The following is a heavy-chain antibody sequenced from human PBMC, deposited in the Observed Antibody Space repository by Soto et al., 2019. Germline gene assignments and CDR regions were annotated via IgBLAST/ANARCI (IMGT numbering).Heavy chain of an antibody. Sequence: QVQLVQSGAEVKKPGASVKVSCKASGYTFTSYGISWVRQAPGQGLEWMGRISAYNGNTNYAQKLKGRVTMTTDTSTSTAYTELRSLRSDDTAVYYCARVVGALGHWFDPWGQGTLVTVSS. CDR1: GYTFTSYG. J-gene: IGHJ5*02. CDR2: ISAYNGNT. CDR3: ARVVGALGHWFDP. D-gene: IGHD1-26*01. V-gene: IGHV1-18*01.